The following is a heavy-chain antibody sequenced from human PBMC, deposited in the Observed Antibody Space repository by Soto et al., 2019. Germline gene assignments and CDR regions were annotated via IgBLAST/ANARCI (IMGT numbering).Heavy chain of an antibody. CDR1: GYTFTSYY. Sequence: ASVTVSCKASGYTFTSYYMHWVRQAPGQGLEWMGIINSSGGSTSYAQKFQGRATMTRDTSTSTVYMELSSLRSEDTAVYYGARDRERVSSSWPNYYYYGMDVWGQGTTVTVSS. V-gene: IGHV1-46*01. CDR2: INSSGGST. J-gene: IGHJ6*02. CDR3: ARDRERVSSSWPNYYYYGMDV. D-gene: IGHD6-13*01.